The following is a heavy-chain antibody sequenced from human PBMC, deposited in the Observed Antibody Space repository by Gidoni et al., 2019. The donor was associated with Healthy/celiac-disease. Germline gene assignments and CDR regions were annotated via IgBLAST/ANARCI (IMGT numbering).Heavy chain of an antibody. CDR1: GLTFSSYA. Sequence: GLTFSSYAMHWVRQAPGKGLEWVAVISYDGSNKYYADSVKGRFTISRDNSKNTLYLQMNSLRAEDTAVYYCARDSWADSPPIGAAAILGWFDPWGQGTLVTVSS. CDR3: ARDSWADSPPIGAAAILGWFDP. D-gene: IGHD2-2*01. J-gene: IGHJ5*02. V-gene: IGHV3-30-3*01. CDR2: ISYDGSNK.